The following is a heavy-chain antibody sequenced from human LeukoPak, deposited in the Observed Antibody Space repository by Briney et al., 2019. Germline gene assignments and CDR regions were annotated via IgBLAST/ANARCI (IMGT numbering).Heavy chain of an antibody. CDR2: ISYDGSNK. V-gene: IGHV3-30*04. D-gene: IGHD2-2*01. CDR3: ARDLGDIVVVPAAIDY. Sequence: GGSLRLSCAASGFTFSSYAMHWVRQAPGKGLEWVAVISYDGSNKYYADSVKGRFTISRDNSKNTLYLQMNSLRAEDTAVYYCARDLGDIVVVPAAIDYWGQGTLVTVSS. J-gene: IGHJ4*02. CDR1: GFTFSSYA.